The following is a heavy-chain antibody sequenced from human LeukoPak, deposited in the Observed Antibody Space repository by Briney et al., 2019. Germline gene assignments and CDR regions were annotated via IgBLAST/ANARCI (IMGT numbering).Heavy chain of an antibody. V-gene: IGHV4-59*12. CDR2: IYYSGST. J-gene: IGHJ4*02. CDR1: GGSISSYY. Sequence: SETLSLTCTVSGGSISSYYWSWIRQPPGKGLEWIGYIYYSGSTNYNPSLKSRVTISVDTSKNQFSLKLSSVTAADTAVYYCARGLRSSVTRDYWGQGTLVTVSS. CDR3: ARGLRSSVTRDY. D-gene: IGHD6-19*01.